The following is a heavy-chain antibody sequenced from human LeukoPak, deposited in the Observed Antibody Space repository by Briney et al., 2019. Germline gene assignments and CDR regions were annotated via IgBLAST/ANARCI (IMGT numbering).Heavy chain of an antibody. V-gene: IGHV3-23*01. J-gene: IGHJ4*02. Sequence: PGGSLRLSCAASGLTFSSYAMSWVRQAPGKGLEWVSAISGSGGSTYYADSMKGRFTISRDNSKNTLYLQMNSLRAEDTAVYYCAKGISPYSSSRAFDYWGQGTLVTVSS. CDR1: GLTFSSYA. CDR3: AKGISPYSSSRAFDY. D-gene: IGHD6-13*01. CDR2: ISGSGGST.